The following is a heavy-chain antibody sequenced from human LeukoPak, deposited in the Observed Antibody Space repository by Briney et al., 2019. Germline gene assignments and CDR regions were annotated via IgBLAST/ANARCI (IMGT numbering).Heavy chain of an antibody. D-gene: IGHD2-2*01. CDR3: ATPYPRGYCTTTTCYFNY. CDR2: IYPDDSDT. J-gene: IGHJ4*02. Sequence: GESLKISCKVSGYNFDTYWIGWVRQMPGKGLEWMGIIYPDDSDTRYSPSSQGQVNISADKSISTAYLQWSSLKASDTAMYYCATPYPRGYCTTTTCYFNYWGQGTLVTVSS. V-gene: IGHV5-51*01. CDR1: GYNFDTYW.